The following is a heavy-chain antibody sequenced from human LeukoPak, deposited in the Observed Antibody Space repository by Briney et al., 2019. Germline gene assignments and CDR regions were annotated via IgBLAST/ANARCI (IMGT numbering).Heavy chain of an antibody. Sequence: ASVKVSSKASDYTFTSYGISWVRQAPGQGLEWMGWISGQNGNTNYLQKYRGRVTMTIDTPTNTAYMELRSLRSDDTAVYYCARDLAAVGNPLDYWGQGTLVIVSS. CDR2: ISGQNGNT. CDR1: DYTFTSYG. V-gene: IGHV1-18*01. D-gene: IGHD6-13*01. J-gene: IGHJ4*02. CDR3: ARDLAAVGNPLDY.